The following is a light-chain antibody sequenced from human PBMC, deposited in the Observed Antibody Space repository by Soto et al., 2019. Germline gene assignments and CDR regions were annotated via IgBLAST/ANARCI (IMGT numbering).Light chain of an antibody. CDR1: QGIASY. Sequence: DIQMTQSPSSLSASVGDRVTITCRASQGIASYLTWYQQKPGKAPKILIYAASNLQSGVPSRFSGSGSGTDFTLTIRSLQPEDFATYYCQQSYTSPWTFGQGTKVEIK. J-gene: IGKJ1*01. CDR2: AAS. CDR3: QQSYTSPWT. V-gene: IGKV1-39*01.